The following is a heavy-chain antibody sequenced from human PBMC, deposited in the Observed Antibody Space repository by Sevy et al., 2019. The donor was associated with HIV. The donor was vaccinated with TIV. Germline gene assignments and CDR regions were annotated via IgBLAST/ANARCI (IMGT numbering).Heavy chain of an antibody. CDR3: ATDPYYCSGSSLRDY. Sequence: ASVKVSCKVSGYTLTELSMHWVRQAPGKGLEWMGGFDPEDGETIYAQKFQGRVTMTEDTSTDTAYMELSSLRSEDTAVYYCATDPYYCSGSSLRDYWGQGTLVTVSS. D-gene: IGHD3-10*01. CDR2: FDPEDGET. CDR1: GYTLTELS. V-gene: IGHV1-24*01. J-gene: IGHJ4*02.